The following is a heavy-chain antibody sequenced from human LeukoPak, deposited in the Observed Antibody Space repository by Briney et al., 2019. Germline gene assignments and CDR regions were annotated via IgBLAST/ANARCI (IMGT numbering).Heavy chain of an antibody. Sequence: ASVKVSCKASGYTFTGYYMHWVRQAPGQGLEWMGRINPNSGGTNYAQKFQGRVTLTRDTSISTAYMELSRLRSDDTAVYYCARAGYYGEWLVLDYWGQGTLVTVSS. CDR1: GYTFTGYY. CDR2: INPNSGGT. D-gene: IGHD6-19*01. V-gene: IGHV1-2*06. CDR3: ARAGYYGEWLVLDY. J-gene: IGHJ4*02.